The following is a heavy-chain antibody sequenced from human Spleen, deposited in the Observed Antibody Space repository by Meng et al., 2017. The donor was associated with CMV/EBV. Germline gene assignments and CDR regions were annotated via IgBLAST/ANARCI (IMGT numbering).Heavy chain of an antibody. CDR3: ASTTVGYCSSTSCYTRWFDP. CDR2: ISTSGLT. CDR1: GASITTFY. J-gene: IGHJ5*02. Sequence: SETLSLTCTVFGASITTFYCSWIRQSPGKGLEWIGYISTSGLTNFSPSLRSRVSMSVDTSKNRFSLKLNSVTTADTAVYYCASTTVGYCSSTSCYTRWFDPWGQGTLVTVSS. V-gene: IGHV4-4*09. D-gene: IGHD2-2*02.